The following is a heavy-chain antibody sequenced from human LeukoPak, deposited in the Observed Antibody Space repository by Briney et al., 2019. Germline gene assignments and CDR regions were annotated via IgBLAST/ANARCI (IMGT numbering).Heavy chain of an antibody. CDR3: AREGINYYDSSGYYPY. CDR1: GYTFTGYY. CDR2: INPSGGST. J-gene: IGHJ4*02. D-gene: IGHD3-22*01. Sequence: WASVKVSCKASGYTFTGYYMHWVRQAPGQGLEWMGIINPSGGSTSCAQKFQGRVTMTRDMSTSTVYMELSSLRSEDTAVYYCAREGINYYDSSGYYPYWGQGTLVTVSS. V-gene: IGHV1-46*01.